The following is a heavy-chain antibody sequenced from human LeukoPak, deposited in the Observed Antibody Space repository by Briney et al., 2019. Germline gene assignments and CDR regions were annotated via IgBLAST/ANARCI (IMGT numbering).Heavy chain of an antibody. D-gene: IGHD1/OR15-1a*01. CDR3: AAEQGYMDV. V-gene: IGHV4-59*01. Sequence: PSETLSLTCTVSGDSISSYYWGWIRQPPGKGLEWIGSIYYSGSTNYNPSLKSRVTISVDTSKNQFSLKLSSVTAADTAVYYCAAEQGYMDVWGKGTTVTISS. CDR2: IYYSGST. J-gene: IGHJ6*03. CDR1: GDSISSYY.